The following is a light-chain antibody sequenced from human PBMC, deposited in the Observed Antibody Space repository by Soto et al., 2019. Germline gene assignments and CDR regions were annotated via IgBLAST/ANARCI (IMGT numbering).Light chain of an antibody. CDR3: QQRSNWPPFT. CDR1: QSVSSY. CDR2: DAS. Sequence: EIVLTQSPATLSLSPGERATLSCRASQSVSSYFAWYQQKPGQAPRLLIYDASHRATGIPARFSGSGSGTDFTLTISSLEPEDFAVYYCQQRSNWPPFTFGPGTKVDIK. J-gene: IGKJ3*01. V-gene: IGKV3-11*01.